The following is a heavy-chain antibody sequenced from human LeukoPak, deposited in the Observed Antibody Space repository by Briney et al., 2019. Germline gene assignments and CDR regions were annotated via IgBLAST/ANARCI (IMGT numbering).Heavy chain of an antibody. CDR1: GGSISSSSYY. CDR3: ARWLQLDDAFDI. J-gene: IGHJ3*02. Sequence: SSETLSLTCTVSGGSISSSSYYWGWIRQPPGKGLEWIGSLYYTGSTYYNPSLKSRVTISVDTSKNQFSLKLSSVTAADTAIYYCARWLQLDDAFDIWGQGTMVIVSS. D-gene: IGHD5-24*01. V-gene: IGHV4-39*07. CDR2: LYYTGST.